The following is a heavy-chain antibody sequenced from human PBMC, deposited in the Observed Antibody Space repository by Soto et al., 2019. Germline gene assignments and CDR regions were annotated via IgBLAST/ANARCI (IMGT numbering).Heavy chain of an antibody. J-gene: IGHJ4*01. CDR1: GFTFTDHG. V-gene: IGHV3-30*18. D-gene: IGHD6-19*01. Sequence: GGSLRLSCGASGFTFTDHGVHWVRQAPGKGLEWLATISSDGSKTFYADSVRGPFTISRDNPKNTVYLQMTRLMTEDTAVYYCAKDPFASVAGPNYIDYWGHGTLVTVSS. CDR2: ISSDGSKT. CDR3: AKDPFASVAGPNYIDY.